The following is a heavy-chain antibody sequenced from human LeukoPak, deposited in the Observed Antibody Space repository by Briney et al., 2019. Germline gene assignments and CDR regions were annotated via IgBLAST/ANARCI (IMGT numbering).Heavy chain of an antibody. CDR1: GGSISSSGYY. D-gene: IGHD6-6*01. CDR3: ARAMSIAARLQTIFDY. V-gene: IGHV4-39*07. Sequence: SETLSLTCTVSGGSISSSGYYWGWIRQTPGKGLEWIGSIYYSGSNYHNPSLKSRVTISVDTSKNQFSLNLTSVTAADTAVYYCARAMSIAARLQTIFDYWGQGTLVTVSS. J-gene: IGHJ4*02. CDR2: IYYSGSN.